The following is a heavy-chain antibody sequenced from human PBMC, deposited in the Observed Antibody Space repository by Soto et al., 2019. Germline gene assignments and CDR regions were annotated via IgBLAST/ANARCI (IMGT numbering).Heavy chain of an antibody. CDR2: IYHGGST. V-gene: IGHV4-30-2*01. D-gene: IGHD1-26*01. Sequence: PSETLSLTCAVSGVSISSGGYSWSWIRQPPGKGLEWIGYIYHGGSTYYNPSLKSRVTISVDWSKNQFSLKLTSVTAADTAVYYCARVPLLWGQGTLVTVSS. CDR3: ARVPLL. J-gene: IGHJ4*02. CDR1: GVSISSGGYS.